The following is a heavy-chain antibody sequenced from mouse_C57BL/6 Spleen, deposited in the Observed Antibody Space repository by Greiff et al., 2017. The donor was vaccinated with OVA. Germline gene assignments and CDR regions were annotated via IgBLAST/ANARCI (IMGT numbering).Heavy chain of an antibody. CDR2: ISDGGSYT. Sequence: VKLEESGGGLVKPGGSLKLSCAASGFTFSSYAMSWVRQTPEKRLEWVATISDGGSYTYYPDNVKGRFTISRDNAKNNLYLQMSHLKSEDTAMYYCARDRGYLNYWGQGTTLTVSS. V-gene: IGHV5-4*01. J-gene: IGHJ2*01. CDR1: GFTFSSYA. D-gene: IGHD3-1*01. CDR3: ARDRGYLNY.